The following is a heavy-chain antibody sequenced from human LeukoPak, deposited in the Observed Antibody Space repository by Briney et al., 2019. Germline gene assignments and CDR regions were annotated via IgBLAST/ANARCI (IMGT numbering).Heavy chain of an antibody. Sequence: SLSPSCALSRFSPSSFGMHSVREAPGKGLEGGAFVHYDGSNNYYAASVKGRFTISRDTSRKTLYLQMSSLRPEDTDVYYCAKDLKGTCSNGMCYTSYYYYYMDVWGKGTTVTVSS. V-gene: IGHV3-30*02. D-gene: IGHD2-8*01. CDR3: AKDLKGTCSNGMCYTSYYYYYMDV. CDR1: RFSPSSFG. J-gene: IGHJ6*03. CDR2: VHYDGSNN.